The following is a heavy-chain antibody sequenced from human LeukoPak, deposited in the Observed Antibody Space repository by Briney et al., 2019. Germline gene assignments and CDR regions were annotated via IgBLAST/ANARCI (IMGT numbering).Heavy chain of an antibody. CDR1: GGSISIYY. CDR3: ARCSGYSNWFDP. CDR2: IYYSGST. Sequence: SETLSLTCTVSGGSISIYYWSWIRQPPEKGLEWIGYIYYSGSTNYNPSLKSRVTISVDTSKNQFSLKLSSVTAADTAVYYCARCSGYSNWFDPWGQGTLVTVSS. V-gene: IGHV4-59*01. D-gene: IGHD3-22*01. J-gene: IGHJ5*02.